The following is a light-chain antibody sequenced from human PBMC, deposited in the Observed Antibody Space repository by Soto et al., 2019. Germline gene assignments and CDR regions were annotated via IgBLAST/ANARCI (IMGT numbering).Light chain of an antibody. J-gene: IGKJ3*01. CDR2: AAS. CDR3: QQYDSFPFT. Sequence: DIPMTQSPSSLSASVGDRVTITCRASQDISSWLAWYQLKPEKAPKSLIYAASSLQGGVPSRFSGSGSGTDFTLTISSLQPEDIGTYYCQQYDSFPFTFGPGTNVYIK. V-gene: IGKV1D-16*01. CDR1: QDISSW.